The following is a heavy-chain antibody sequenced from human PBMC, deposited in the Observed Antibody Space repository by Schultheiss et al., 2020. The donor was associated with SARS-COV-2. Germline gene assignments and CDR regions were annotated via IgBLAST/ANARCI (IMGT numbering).Heavy chain of an antibody. D-gene: IGHD6-6*01. J-gene: IGHJ4*02. CDR3: ARTIAAREVDY. V-gene: IGHV4-38-2*01. CDR2: IYHSGST. CDR1: GYSISSGYY. Sequence: SETLSLTCAVSGYSISSGYYWGWIRQPPGKGLEWIGSIYHSGSTYYNPSLKSRVTISVDTSKNQFSLKLSSVTAADTAVYYCARTIAAREVDYWGQGTLVTVSS.